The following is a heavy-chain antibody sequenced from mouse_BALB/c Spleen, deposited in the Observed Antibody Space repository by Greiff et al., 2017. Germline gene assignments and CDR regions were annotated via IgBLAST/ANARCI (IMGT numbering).Heavy chain of an antibody. CDR3: ARVDYGSSYEDY. J-gene: IGHJ2*01. CDR1: GYSITSGYY. Sequence: ESGPGLVKPSQSLSLTCSVTGYSITSGYYWNWIRQFPGNKLEWIGYISYDGSNNYNPSLKNRISITRDTSKNQFFLKLNSVTTEDTATYYCARVDYGSSYEDYWGQGTTLTVSS. V-gene: IGHV3-6*02. D-gene: IGHD1-1*01. CDR2: ISYDGSN.